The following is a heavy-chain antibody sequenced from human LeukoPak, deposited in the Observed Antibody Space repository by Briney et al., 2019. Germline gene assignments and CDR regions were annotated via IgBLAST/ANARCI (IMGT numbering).Heavy chain of an antibody. CDR2: IYTSGST. Sequence: SETLSLTCTVSGGSISSGSYYWSWIRQPAGKGLEWIGRIYTSGSTNYNPSLKSRVTISVDTSKNQFSLKLSSVTAADTAVYYCARSLIAVAGYFDYWGQGTLVTVSS. CDR3: ARSLIAVAGYFDY. V-gene: IGHV4-61*02. J-gene: IGHJ4*02. D-gene: IGHD6-19*01. CDR1: GGSISSGSYY.